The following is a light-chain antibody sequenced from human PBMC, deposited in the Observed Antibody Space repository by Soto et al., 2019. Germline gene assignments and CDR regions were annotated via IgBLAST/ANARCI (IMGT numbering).Light chain of an antibody. J-gene: IGKJ5*01. Sequence: EIQMTQAPSSLSASVGDRVTITCRASQTISMYLNWYQQKPGKAPILLISAASSLQTGVPSRFNGSGSGTDFTLTISSLQPEDFAVYYCQQYGSSPRITFGQGTRLEIK. V-gene: IGKV1-39*01. CDR3: QQYGSSPRIT. CDR2: AAS. CDR1: QTISMY.